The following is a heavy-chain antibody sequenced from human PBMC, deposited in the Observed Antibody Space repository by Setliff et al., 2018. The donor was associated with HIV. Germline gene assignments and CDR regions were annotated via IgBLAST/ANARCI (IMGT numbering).Heavy chain of an antibody. CDR2: IFYSGST. CDR3: TRRGADSYYPRPLDV. V-gene: IGHV4-61*05. J-gene: IGHJ6*04. D-gene: IGHD3-10*01. Sequence: SETLSLTCTVSAGSISSSNYYWGWIRQPPGKGLEWIGYIFYSGSTNYNPSLKSRVTISVDTSKNQFSLRLNSVTAADTAIYYCTRRGADSYYPRPLDVWGKGTTVTVSS. CDR1: AGSISSSNYY.